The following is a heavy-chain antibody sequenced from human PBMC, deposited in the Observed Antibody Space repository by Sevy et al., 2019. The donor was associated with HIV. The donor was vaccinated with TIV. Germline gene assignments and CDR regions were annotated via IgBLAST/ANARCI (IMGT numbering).Heavy chain of an antibody. V-gene: IGHV3-33*01. Sequence: GGSLRLSCAASGFTFSNYGMHWVRRAPGKGLEWVAVIWYDGFNKYYGDSVKGRFTISRDNSKKTVYLQMNSLRAEDTAVYYCARAGDIVVVAAHYGMGVWGQGTTVTVSS. CDR3: ARAGDIVVVAAHYGMGV. CDR1: GFTFSNYG. J-gene: IGHJ6*02. D-gene: IGHD2-15*01. CDR2: IWYDGFNK.